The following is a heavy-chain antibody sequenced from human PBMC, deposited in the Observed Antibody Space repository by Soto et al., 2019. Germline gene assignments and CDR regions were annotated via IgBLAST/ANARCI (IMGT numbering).Heavy chain of an antibody. D-gene: IGHD3-22*01. Sequence: QVQLVESGGGVVQPGRSLRLSCAASGFPFSTFGIHWVRQAPGKGLEWVAVIWYDGSNEYYADSVKGRFTISRDNSNNTLYLQMNSLRAEDTAIYYCARSLKPNTMIVNPAAYWGQGTLVTVAS. CDR2: IWYDGSNE. J-gene: IGHJ4*02. V-gene: IGHV3-33*01. CDR1: GFPFSTFG. CDR3: ARSLKPNTMIVNPAAY.